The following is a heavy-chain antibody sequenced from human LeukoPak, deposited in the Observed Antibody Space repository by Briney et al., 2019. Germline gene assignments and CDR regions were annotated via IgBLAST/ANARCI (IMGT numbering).Heavy chain of an antibody. CDR1: GGSFGGYY. D-gene: IGHD6-19*01. J-gene: IGHJ4*02. CDR2: INHSGST. Sequence: SETLSLTCAVYGGSFGGYYWSWIRQPPGKGLEWIGEINHSGSTNYNPSLKSRVTISVDTSKNQFSLKLSSVTAADTAVYYCARVRRQWLSGYFDYWGQGTLVTVSS. CDR3: ARVRRQWLSGYFDY. V-gene: IGHV4-34*01.